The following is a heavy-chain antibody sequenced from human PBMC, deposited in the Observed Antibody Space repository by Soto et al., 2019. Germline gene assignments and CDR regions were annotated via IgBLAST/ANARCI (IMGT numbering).Heavy chain of an antibody. V-gene: IGHV4-59*12. CDR1: GDSISSYS. CDR2: IHYNGNT. Sequence: SEILSLTCTVSGDSISSYSWSWIRQPPGKGLEWIGNIHYNGNTKYSPSLKSRVTMSIDTSKNHFSLKLISVTTADTAVYFCASEHYYDSSGYYVVYWGQGTLVTVSS. CDR3: ASEHYYDSSGYYVVY. D-gene: IGHD3-22*01. J-gene: IGHJ4*02.